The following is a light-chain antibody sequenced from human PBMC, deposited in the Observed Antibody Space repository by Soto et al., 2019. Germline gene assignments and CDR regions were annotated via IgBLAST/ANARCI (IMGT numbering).Light chain of an antibody. Sequence: DIQLTQSPSTLSASVGDRVSIPCRASQSISGGLAWYQKKPEKAPRLLIYDASGLQSGVPSRFSGSGSGTEFTLTVSDLHLEDFATYYCQQYNTDSPWTFGQGTKVDIK. J-gene: IGKJ1*01. CDR2: DAS. CDR3: QQYNTDSPWT. CDR1: QSISGG. V-gene: IGKV1-5*01.